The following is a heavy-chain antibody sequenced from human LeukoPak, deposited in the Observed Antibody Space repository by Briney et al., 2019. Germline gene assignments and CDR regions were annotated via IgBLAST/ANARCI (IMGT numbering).Heavy chain of an antibody. CDR1: GFTFNNCA. CDR2: ISASGTGT. Sequence: QPGGSLRLSCAASGFTFNNCAMNWVRQAPGKGLEWVSGISASGTGTYFADSVKGRFTISRDNSKNTVFLQMNSLSVEDTAVYYCAKRAYCGATSSYHYSHYWGQGTLVTVSS. D-gene: IGHD2-21*01. V-gene: IGHV3-23*01. CDR3: AKRAYCGATSSYHYSHY. J-gene: IGHJ4*02.